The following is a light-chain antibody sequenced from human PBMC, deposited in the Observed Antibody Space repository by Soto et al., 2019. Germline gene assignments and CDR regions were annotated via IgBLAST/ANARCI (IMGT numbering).Light chain of an antibody. CDR2: EGS. CDR1: SSDVGAYDY. J-gene: IGLJ3*02. V-gene: IGLV2-23*01. CDR3: CSYAGSSTLV. Sequence: QSALTQPPSASGSPGQSVTISCTGTSSDVGAYDYVSWYQQHPGKAPKLMIYEGSKRPSGVSNRFSGSKSGNTASLTISGLQAEDEADYYCCSYAGSSTLVFGGGTQLTVL.